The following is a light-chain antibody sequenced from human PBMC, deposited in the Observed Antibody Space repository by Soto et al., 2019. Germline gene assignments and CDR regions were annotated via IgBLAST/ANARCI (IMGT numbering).Light chain of an antibody. V-gene: IGKV3-20*01. Sequence: EIVMTQSPATLSVSPGERAILSFRASQSVASNYLAWYQQKPGQAPRLLIYDASNRATGIPDRFSGSGSGTDFTLTISRLEPEDFAVYYCQQYGNSPQTFGQGTKVDIK. CDR1: QSVASNY. J-gene: IGKJ1*01. CDR3: QQYGNSPQT. CDR2: DAS.